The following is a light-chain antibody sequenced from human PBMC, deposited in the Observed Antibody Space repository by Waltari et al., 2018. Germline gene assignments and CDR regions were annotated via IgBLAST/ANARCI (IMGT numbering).Light chain of an antibody. J-gene: IGLJ2*01. CDR3: SSSTTTTLI. CDR2: DVK. Sequence: QSALTQPASVSGSPGQSITISCTGTTSDVGAYDYVSWYQQHPGKAPKLMIYDVKSRPSGVSARFSGSKSGTTASLTISGLQTEDEADYYCSSSTTTTLIFGGGTKLTVL. V-gene: IGLV2-14*03. CDR1: TSDVGAYDY.